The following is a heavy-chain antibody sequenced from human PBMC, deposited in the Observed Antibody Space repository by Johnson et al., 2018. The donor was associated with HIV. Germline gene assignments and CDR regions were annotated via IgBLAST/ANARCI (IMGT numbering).Heavy chain of an antibody. CDR1: GFSFSTYW. Sequence: VKLVESGGGVVQPGGSLRLSCAASGFSFSTYWMHWVRQAPGQGLVWVSRIISDATTAIYTDSVKGRFTISRDNSKNTLYLQINSLRAEDTAVYYCARTPDTGDAFDIWGQWTMVTVSS. CDR3: ARTPDTGDAFDI. J-gene: IGHJ3*02. CDR2: IISDATTA. V-gene: IGHV3-74*01. D-gene: IGHD3-10*01.